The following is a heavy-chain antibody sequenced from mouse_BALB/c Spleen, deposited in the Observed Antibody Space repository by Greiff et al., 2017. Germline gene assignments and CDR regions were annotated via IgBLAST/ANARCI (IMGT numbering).Heavy chain of an antibody. CDR1: GYTFTSYW. J-gene: IGHJ4*01. Sequence: VQLQQSGAELARPGASVKLSCKASGYTFTSYWMQWEKQRPGQGLEWIGAIYPGDGDTRYTQKFKGKATLTADKSSSTAYMQLSSLASEDSAVYYCARSEAYYGNYYAMDYWGQGTSVTVSS. V-gene: IGHV1-87*01. CDR3: ARSEAYYGNYYAMDY. CDR2: IYPGDGDT. D-gene: IGHD2-10*01.